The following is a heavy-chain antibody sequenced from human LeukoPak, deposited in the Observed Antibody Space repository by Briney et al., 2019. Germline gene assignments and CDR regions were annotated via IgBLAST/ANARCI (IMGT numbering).Heavy chain of an antibody. J-gene: IGHJ1*01. V-gene: IGHV3-23*01. CDR2: ISGSGGST. Sequence: GGSLRLSCAASGFTFSSYAMSWVRQAPGKGLEWVSAISGSGGSTYYADSVKGRFTISRDNSKNTLYLQMNSLRAEDTAVYYCAKPMYSSSSGNKYFQHWGQGTLVTVSS. D-gene: IGHD6-13*01. CDR3: AKPMYSSSSGNKYFQH. CDR1: GFTFSSYA.